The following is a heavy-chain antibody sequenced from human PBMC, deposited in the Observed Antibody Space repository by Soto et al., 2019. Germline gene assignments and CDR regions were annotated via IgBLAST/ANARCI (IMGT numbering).Heavy chain of an antibody. J-gene: IGHJ4*02. V-gene: IGHV4-61*01. Sequence: PSETLSLPCTFSAGSVSSASYYWIWLLQPPGEGLEWIGYIYYSGSTNYNPSLKSRVTISVDTSKNQFSLKLSSVTAADTAVYYCASWNALIGIDYWGQGTLVTVSS. D-gene: IGHD1-1*01. CDR2: IYYSGST. CDR1: AGSVSSASYY. CDR3: ASWNALIGIDY.